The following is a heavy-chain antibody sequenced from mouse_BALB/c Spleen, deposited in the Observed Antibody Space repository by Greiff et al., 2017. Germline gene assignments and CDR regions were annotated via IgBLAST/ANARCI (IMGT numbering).Heavy chain of an antibody. D-gene: IGHD2-14*01. CDR1: GDSITSGY. CDR3: ARIRYDGDYYAMDY. Sequence: EVHLVESGPSLVKPSQTLSLTCSVTGDSITSGYWNWIRKFPGNKLEYMGYISYSGSTYYNPSLKSRISITRDTSKNQYYLQLNSVPTEDTATYYCARIRYDGDYYAMDYWGQGTSVTVSS. J-gene: IGHJ4*01. CDR2: ISYSGST. V-gene: IGHV3-8*02.